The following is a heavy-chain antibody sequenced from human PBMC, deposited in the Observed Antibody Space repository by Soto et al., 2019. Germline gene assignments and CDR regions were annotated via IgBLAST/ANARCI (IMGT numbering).Heavy chain of an antibody. J-gene: IGHJ6*02. D-gene: IGHD3-3*02. Sequence: QVQLVQSGAEVKKPGSSVKVSCKAPGGTFSSYAISWVRQAPGQGLEWMGGVIPIFGTAKYAQKFQGRVTLTADESTSTGYLELRSLRSEDTAVYYCARSHGGSSIFDIYYYYYYGMDVWGQGTTVTVSS. CDR3: ARSHGGSSIFDIYYYYYYGMDV. V-gene: IGHV1-69*01. CDR1: GGTFSSYA. CDR2: VIPIFGTA.